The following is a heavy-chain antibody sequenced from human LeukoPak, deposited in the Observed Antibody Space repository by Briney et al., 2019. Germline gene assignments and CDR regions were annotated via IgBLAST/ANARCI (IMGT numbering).Heavy chain of an antibody. CDR2: INHSGST. Sequence: SETLSLTCAVYGGSFSGYYWSWIRQPPGKGLEWIGEINHSGSTNYNPSLKSRVTISVDTSKNQFSLKLSSVTAADTAVYYCARWGGLIFDYWGQGTLVTVSS. CDR3: ARWGGLIFDY. J-gene: IGHJ4*02. CDR1: GGSFSGYY. D-gene: IGHD3-3*01. V-gene: IGHV4-34*01.